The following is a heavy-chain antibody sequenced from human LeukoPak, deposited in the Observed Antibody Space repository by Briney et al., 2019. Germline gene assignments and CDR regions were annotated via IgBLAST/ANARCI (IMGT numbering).Heavy chain of an antibody. V-gene: IGHV4-59*12. Sequence: SETLSLTCTVSGGSISSYYWSWIRQPPGKGLEWIGYIYYSGSTYYNPSLKSRVTISVDTSKNQFSLKLSSVTAADTAVYYCAREGGSQWFGELLYRVYWGQGTLVTVSS. CDR3: AREGGSQWFGELLYRVY. J-gene: IGHJ4*02. D-gene: IGHD3-10*01. CDR2: IYYSGST. CDR1: GGSISSYY.